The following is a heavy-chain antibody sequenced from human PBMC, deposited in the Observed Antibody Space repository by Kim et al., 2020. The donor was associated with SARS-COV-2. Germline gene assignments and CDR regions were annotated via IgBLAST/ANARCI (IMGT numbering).Heavy chain of an antibody. CDR3: ARGGEYYYDSSGYY. V-gene: IGHV3-7*03. D-gene: IGHD3-22*01. Sequence: VDSVKVRFTISRENAKNSRYLQMNSLRAEDTAVYYCARGGEYYYDSSGYYWGQGTLVTVSS. J-gene: IGHJ4*02.